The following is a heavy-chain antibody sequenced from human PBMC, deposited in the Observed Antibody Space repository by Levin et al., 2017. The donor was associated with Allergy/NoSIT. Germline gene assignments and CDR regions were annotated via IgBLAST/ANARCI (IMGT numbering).Heavy chain of an antibody. J-gene: IGHJ5*02. CDR2: IYHSGST. D-gene: IGHD5-12*01. V-gene: IGHV4-4*02. Sequence: SETLSLTCAVSGGSISSSNWWSWVRQPPGKGLEWIGEIYHSGSTNYNPSLKSRVTISVDKSKNQFSRQLSSVSAADTAVYYCARDGPSNVATGRWFDPWGQGTLVTVSS. CDR3: ARDGPSNVATGRWFDP. CDR1: GGSISSSNW.